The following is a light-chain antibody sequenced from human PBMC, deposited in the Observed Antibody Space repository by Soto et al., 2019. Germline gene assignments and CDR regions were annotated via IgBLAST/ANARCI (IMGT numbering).Light chain of an antibody. CDR3: QQYDNLLGT. CDR2: DAS. V-gene: IGKV1-33*01. J-gene: IGKJ3*01. CDR1: QDISNY. Sequence: DLQMTQSPSSLSASVGDRVTITCQASQDISNYLNWYQQKPGKAPKLLIYDASNLETGVPSRFSGSGSRTDFTFTISSLQPEDIATYYCQQYDNLLGTFGPGTKVDIK.